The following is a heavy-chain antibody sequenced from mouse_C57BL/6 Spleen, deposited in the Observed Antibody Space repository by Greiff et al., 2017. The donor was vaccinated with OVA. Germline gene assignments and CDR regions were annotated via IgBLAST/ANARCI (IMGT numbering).Heavy chain of an antibody. J-gene: IGHJ3*01. V-gene: IGHV1-82*01. Sequence: VQLQESGPELVKPGASVKISCKASGYAFSSSWMNWVKQRPGKGLEWIGRIYPGDGDTNYNGKFKGKATLTADKSSSTAYMQLSSLTSEDSAVYFCARSGFGAWGQGTLVTVSA. CDR2: IYPGDGDT. CDR3: ARSGFGA. CDR1: GYAFSSSW. D-gene: IGHD3-1*01.